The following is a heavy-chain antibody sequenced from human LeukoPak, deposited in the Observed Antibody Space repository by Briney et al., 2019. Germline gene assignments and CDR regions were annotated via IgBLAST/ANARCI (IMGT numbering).Heavy chain of an antibody. Sequence: VASVKVSCKASGYTFTSYYMHWVRQAPGQGLEWMGIINPSGGSTSYAQKFQGRVTMTRDTSTSTVYMELSSLRSKDTAVYYCARDGYYYDSSGYYGMVDPWGQGTLVTVSS. J-gene: IGHJ5*02. D-gene: IGHD3-22*01. CDR3: ARDGYYYDSSGYYGMVDP. CDR1: GYTFTSYY. V-gene: IGHV1-46*01. CDR2: INPSGGST.